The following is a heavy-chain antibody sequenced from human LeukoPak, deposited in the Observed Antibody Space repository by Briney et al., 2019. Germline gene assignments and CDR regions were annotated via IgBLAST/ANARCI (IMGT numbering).Heavy chain of an antibody. CDR2: IIPIFGTA. CDR3: ARSIDVYYGSGSHQNPFDY. CDR1: GGTFSSYA. Sequence: SVKVSCKASGGTFSSYAISWVRQAPGQGLEWMGGIIPIFGTANYAQKFQGRVTITADESTSTAYMELSSLRSEDTAVYYCARSIDVYYGSGSHQNPFDYWGQGTLVTVSS. V-gene: IGHV1-69*13. D-gene: IGHD3-10*01. J-gene: IGHJ4*02.